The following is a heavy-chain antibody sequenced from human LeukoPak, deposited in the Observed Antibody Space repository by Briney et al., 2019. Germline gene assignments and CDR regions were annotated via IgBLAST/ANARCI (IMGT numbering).Heavy chain of an antibody. CDR3: ARGDHYYYYMDV. Sequence: GGSLRLSCTAYGFTVSSNYMSWVRQAPWKGLEWVSVIYSGGSTYYADSVKGRFTISRDNSKNTLYLQMNSLRAEDTAVYYCARGDHYYYYMDVWGKGTTVTVSS. J-gene: IGHJ6*03. D-gene: IGHD1-26*01. V-gene: IGHV3-66*02. CDR1: GFTVSSNY. CDR2: IYSGGST.